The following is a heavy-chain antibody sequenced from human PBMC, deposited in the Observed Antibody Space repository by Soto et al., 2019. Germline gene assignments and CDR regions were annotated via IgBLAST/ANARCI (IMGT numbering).Heavy chain of an antibody. D-gene: IGHD1-20*01. Sequence: EVQVLESGGDLVQPGGSLRLTCTGSGFTFSTSSMSWVRQAPGKGLEWVSSISDNSGTRFYADSVKGRFTTSRDNSKDTVYLQMNNLRVDDTALYYCAKGWDSSITDAFYIWGQGTMVTVSS. CDR1: GFTFSTSS. CDR3: AKGWDSSITDAFYI. J-gene: IGHJ3*02. V-gene: IGHV3-23*01. CDR2: ISDNSGTR.